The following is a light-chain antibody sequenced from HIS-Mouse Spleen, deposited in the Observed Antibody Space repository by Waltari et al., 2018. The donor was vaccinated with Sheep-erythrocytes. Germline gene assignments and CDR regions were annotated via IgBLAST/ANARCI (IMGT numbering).Light chain of an antibody. J-gene: IGLJ3*02. V-gene: IGLV2-23*01. CDR1: SSVVGSYNL. Sequence: QSALPQPASVSASPGQSITISFPGTSSVVGSYNLVSWYQQNPGKAPKLMMYEASKRPSGVSNRFSGSKSGNTASLTISGLQAENEADYYCCSYAGSSTWVFGGGTKLTVL. CDR2: EAS. CDR3: CSYAGSSTWV.